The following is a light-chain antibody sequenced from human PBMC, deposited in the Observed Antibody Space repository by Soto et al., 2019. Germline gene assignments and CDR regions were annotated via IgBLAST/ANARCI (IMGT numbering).Light chain of an antibody. CDR3: QQYNSYSPLT. V-gene: IGKV1-5*03. CDR1: QSISSW. J-gene: IGKJ3*01. CDR2: KAS. Sequence: DIQMTQSPSTLSASVGDRVTITCRASQSISSWLAWYQQKPGKAPKLLIYKASSLESGVPSRFSGSGSGTEFTLTIISLQPDDFATYYCQQYNSYSPLTFGPGTKVDIK.